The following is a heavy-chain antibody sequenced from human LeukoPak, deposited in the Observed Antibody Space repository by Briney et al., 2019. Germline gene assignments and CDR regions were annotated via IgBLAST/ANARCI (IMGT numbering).Heavy chain of an antibody. CDR3: ARDAGGYCSGGSCFV. CDR2: IYHSGST. CDR1: GGSISSGGYY. V-gene: IGHV4-30-2*01. Sequence: SETLSLTYAVSGGSISSGGYYWSWIRQPPGKGLEWIGYIYHSGSTYYNPSLKSRVTISVDRSKNQFSLKLSSVTAADTAVYYCARDAGGYCSGGSCFVWGKGTTVTVSS. J-gene: IGHJ6*04. D-gene: IGHD2-15*01.